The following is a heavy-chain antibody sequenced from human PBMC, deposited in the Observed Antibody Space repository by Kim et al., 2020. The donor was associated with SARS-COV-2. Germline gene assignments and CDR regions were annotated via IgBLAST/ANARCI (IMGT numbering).Heavy chain of an antibody. D-gene: IGHD6-13*01. CDR1: GYSFTSYW. CDR2: IYPGDSDT. V-gene: IGHV5-51*01. CDR3: ARLIGSSWSAHPGGEDGMDV. Sequence: GESLKISCKGSGYSFTSYWIGWVRQMPGKGLEWMGIIYPGDSDTRYSPSFQGQVTISADKSISTAYLQWSSLKASDTAMYYCARLIGSSWSAHPGGEDGMDVWGQGTTVTVSS. J-gene: IGHJ6*02.